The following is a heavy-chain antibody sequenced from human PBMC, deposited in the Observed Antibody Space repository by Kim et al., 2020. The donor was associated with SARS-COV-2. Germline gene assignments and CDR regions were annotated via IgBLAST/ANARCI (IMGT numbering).Heavy chain of an antibody. Sequence: SETLSLTCTVSGGSISSYYWSWIRQPPGKELEWIGYIYYSGSTNYNPSLKSRVTISVDTSKNQFSLKLSSVTAADTAVYYCARARPTAGFDYWGQGTLVTVSS. CDR1: GGSISSYY. V-gene: IGHV4-59*01. D-gene: IGHD5-18*01. CDR2: IYYSGST. J-gene: IGHJ4*02. CDR3: ARARPTAGFDY.